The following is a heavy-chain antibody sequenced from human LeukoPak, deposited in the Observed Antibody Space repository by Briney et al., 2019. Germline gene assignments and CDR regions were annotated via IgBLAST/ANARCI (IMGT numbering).Heavy chain of an antibody. V-gene: IGHV4-39*01. J-gene: IGHJ4*02. CDR1: GGSISSSSYY. CDR2: IYYSGST. Sequence: SETLSLTCTVSGGSISSSSYYWGWIRQPPRKCLEWIGSIYYSGSTYYNPSLKSRVTISVDTSKNQFSLKLSSVTAADTAVYYCARSPYSSGWYYFDYWGQGTLVTVSS. D-gene: IGHD6-19*01. CDR3: ARSPYSSGWYYFDY.